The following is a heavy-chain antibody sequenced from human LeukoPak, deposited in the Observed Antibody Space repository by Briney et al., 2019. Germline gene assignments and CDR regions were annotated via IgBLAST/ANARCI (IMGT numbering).Heavy chain of an antibody. J-gene: IGHJ4*02. V-gene: IGHV3-33*06. Sequence: GRSLRLSCAASGFTFSSYGMHWVRQAPGKGLEWVAVIWYDGSNKHYADSVKGRFTISRDNSKNTLYLQMNSLRAEDTAVYYCAKDVGRYCSGGSCYYFDYWGQGTLVTVSS. CDR2: IWYDGSNK. D-gene: IGHD2-15*01. CDR3: AKDVGRYCSGGSCYYFDY. CDR1: GFTFSSYG.